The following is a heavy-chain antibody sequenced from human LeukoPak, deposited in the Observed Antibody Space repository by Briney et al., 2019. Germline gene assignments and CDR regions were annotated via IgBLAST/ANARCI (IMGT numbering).Heavy chain of an antibody. J-gene: IGHJ4*02. Sequence: GASVKVSCKASGGTFSSYAISWVRQAPGQGLEWMGWISAYNGNTNYAQKLQGRVTMTTDTSTSTAYMELRSLRSDDTAAYYCARDWYCSSTSCSPFDYRGQGTLVTVSS. D-gene: IGHD2-2*01. CDR3: ARDWYCSSTSCSPFDY. CDR1: GGTFSSYA. V-gene: IGHV1-18*01. CDR2: ISAYNGNT.